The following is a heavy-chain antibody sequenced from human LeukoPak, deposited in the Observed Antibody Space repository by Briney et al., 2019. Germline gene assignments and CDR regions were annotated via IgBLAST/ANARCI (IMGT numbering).Heavy chain of an antibody. CDR2: FSSDGRST. Sequence: GGSLRLSCAASGFTFSTFIIHWVRQAPGKGLEWVAVFSSDGRSTFYAENVQGRFTLSRDNSKNTLSLQMNSLRAEDTAVYYCAKSYYYHSGSFDYWGQGTLVTVSS. D-gene: IGHD3-10*01. J-gene: IGHJ4*02. CDR3: AKSYYYHSGSFDY. CDR1: GFTFSTFI. V-gene: IGHV3-30*18.